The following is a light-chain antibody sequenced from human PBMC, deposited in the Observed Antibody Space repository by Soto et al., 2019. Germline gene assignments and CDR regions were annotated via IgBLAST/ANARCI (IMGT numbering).Light chain of an antibody. Sequence: QSVLAQPASVSGSPGQSITISCTGTSSDVGHYNYVSWFQQHPGKVPKLLIYDVSSWPSGIPDRFSGSKSGNTASLTISGLQAEDEADYYCSSFTPSSTFVFGTGTKVTVL. J-gene: IGLJ1*01. CDR2: DVS. CDR1: SSDVGHYNY. CDR3: SSFTPSSTFV. V-gene: IGLV2-14*01.